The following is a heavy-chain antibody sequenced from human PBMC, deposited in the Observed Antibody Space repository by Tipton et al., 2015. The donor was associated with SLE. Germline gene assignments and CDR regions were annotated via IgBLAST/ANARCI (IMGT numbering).Heavy chain of an antibody. CDR1: GGSISSSSYY. J-gene: IGHJ4*02. Sequence: TLSLTCTVSGGSISSSSYYWGWIRQPPGKGLEWIGSIYYSGSTYYNPSLKSLVTISVDTSKNQFSLKLSSVTAADTAVYYCARGRSSSWYYFDYWGQGTRVTVSS. CDR2: IYYSGST. V-gene: IGHV4-39*07. D-gene: IGHD6-13*01. CDR3: ARGRSSSWYYFDY.